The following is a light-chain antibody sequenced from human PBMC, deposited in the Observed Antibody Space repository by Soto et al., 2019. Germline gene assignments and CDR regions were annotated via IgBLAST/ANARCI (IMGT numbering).Light chain of an antibody. J-gene: IGKJ5*01. V-gene: IGKV3-15*01. CDR3: QKYNNWPPIT. CDR1: QSVRSN. CDR2: GAS. Sequence: EVVMQQSPATLSVSPGGRSTLSCRASQSVRSNLAWYPQKPGQAPRLLIQGASTRATGIPARFSGSGSGTEFTLTIRSLQSEDFAVYYCQKYNNWPPITVGQGKRLGIK.